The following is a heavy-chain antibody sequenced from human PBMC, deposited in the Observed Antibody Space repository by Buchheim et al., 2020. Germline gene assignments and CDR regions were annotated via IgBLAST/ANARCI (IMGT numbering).Heavy chain of an antibody. CDR1: GFTFSSYA. D-gene: IGHD2-15*01. CDR3: ARDQGDGGYSLVVYFDY. V-gene: IGHV3-30*04. Sequence: QVQLVESGGGVVQPGRSLRLSCAASGFTFSSYAMHWVRQAPGKGLEWVAVISYDGSNKYYADSVKGRFTISRDNSKNTLYLQMNSLRAEDTAVYYCARDQGDGGYSLVVYFDYWGQGTLVTVSS. CDR2: ISYDGSNK. J-gene: IGHJ4*02.